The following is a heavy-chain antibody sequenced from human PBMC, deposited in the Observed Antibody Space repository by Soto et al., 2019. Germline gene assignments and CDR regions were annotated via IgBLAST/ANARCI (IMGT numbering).Heavy chain of an antibody. CDR3: ARLRLGERPPDY. V-gene: IGHV4-39*01. J-gene: IGHJ4*02. D-gene: IGHD3-10*01. Sequence: PSDTLSLTCTVSGGSLQCHESSWGWFRQPPGKGLEWLGSVHYSGSTYYNPSLKSRVIISVDTSKNQFSLKLSSVTAADTAVHYCARLRLGERPPDYWGQGTLVTVS. CDR1: GGSLQCHESS. CDR2: VHYSGST.